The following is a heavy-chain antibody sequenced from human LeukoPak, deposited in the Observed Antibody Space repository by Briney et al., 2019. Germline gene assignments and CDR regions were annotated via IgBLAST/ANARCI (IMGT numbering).Heavy chain of an antibody. CDR3: ARELDGGYTTFGSNNWFDP. D-gene: IGHD2-15*01. CDR2: IYYSGST. J-gene: IGHJ5*02. Sequence: SETLSLTRTVSGGSISSYYWSWIRQPPGKGLEWIGYIYYSGSTNYNPSLKSRVTISVDTSKNQFSLKLSSVTAADTAVYYCARELDGGYTTFGSNNWFDPWGQGTLVTVSS. V-gene: IGHV4-59*01. CDR1: GGSISSYY.